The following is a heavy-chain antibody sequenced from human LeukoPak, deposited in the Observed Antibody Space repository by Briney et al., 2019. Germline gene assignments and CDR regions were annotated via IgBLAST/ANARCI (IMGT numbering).Heavy chain of an antibody. Sequence: GGSLRLSCAASGFTFSSYWMHWVRRAPGKGLVWVSRVNSDGSSTSYADSVKGRFTISRDNAKNTLYLQMNSLRAEDTAVYYCARDPAPQGWFDRWGQGTLVTVSS. CDR1: GFTFSSYW. CDR2: VNSDGSST. V-gene: IGHV3-74*01. CDR3: ARDPAPQGWFDR. J-gene: IGHJ5*02.